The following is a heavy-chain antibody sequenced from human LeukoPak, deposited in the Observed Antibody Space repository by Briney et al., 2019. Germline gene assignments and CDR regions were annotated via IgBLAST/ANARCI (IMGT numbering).Heavy chain of an antibody. V-gene: IGHV3-48*02. CDR1: GFTFSSYS. J-gene: IGHJ3*02. CDR3: ARHIAAAGDGFDI. D-gene: IGHD6-13*01. Sequence: GGSLRLSCAVSGFTFSSYSMNWVRQAPGKGLEWILYISSSSSTIYYADSVKGRFTISRDNAKNSLYLQMNSLRDEDTAVYYCARHIAAAGDGFDIWGQGTMVTVSS. CDR2: ISSSSSTI.